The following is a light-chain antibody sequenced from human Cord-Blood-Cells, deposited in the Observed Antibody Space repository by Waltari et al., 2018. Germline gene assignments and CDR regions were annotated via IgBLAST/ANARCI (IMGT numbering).Light chain of an antibody. CDR3: QQYNNWPRT. Sequence: EIVMTQSPATLSVSPGERATLSCRASPSVSSNLAWYQQKPGQAPRLLIYGVSTRATGIPARFSGSGSGTEFTLTISSLQSEDFAVYYCQQYNNWPRTFGQGTEVEIK. CDR1: PSVSSN. J-gene: IGKJ1*01. V-gene: IGKV3-15*01. CDR2: GVS.